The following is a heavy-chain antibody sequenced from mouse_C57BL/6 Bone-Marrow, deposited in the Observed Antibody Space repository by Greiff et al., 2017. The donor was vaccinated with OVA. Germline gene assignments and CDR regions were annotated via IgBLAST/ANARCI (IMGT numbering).Heavy chain of an antibody. Sequence: VQLQQSGPVLVKPGASVKMSCKASGYTFTDYYMNWVKQSPGKSLEWIGVINPYNGGTSYHQKFTGKATLTVDKSSSTAYMALNSLTSEDSAVYFCANWDGYWGQGTTLTVSS. D-gene: IGHD4-1*01. V-gene: IGHV1-19*01. CDR2: INPYNGGT. J-gene: IGHJ2*01. CDR1: GYTFTDYY. CDR3: ANWDGY.